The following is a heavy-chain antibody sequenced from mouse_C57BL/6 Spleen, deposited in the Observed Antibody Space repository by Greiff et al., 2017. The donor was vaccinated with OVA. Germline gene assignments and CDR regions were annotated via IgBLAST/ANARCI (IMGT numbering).Heavy chain of an antibody. D-gene: IGHD1-1*01. V-gene: IGHV5-17*01. Sequence: EVKLMESGGGLVKPGGSLKLSCAASGFTFSDYGMHWVRQAPEKGLEWVAYISSGSSTIYYADTVKGRFTISRDNAKNTLFLQMTSLRSEDTAMYDCARPYYYGSTFYFDYWGQGTTLTVSS. CDR1: GFTFSDYG. J-gene: IGHJ2*01. CDR2: ISSGSSTI. CDR3: ARPYYYGSTFYFDY.